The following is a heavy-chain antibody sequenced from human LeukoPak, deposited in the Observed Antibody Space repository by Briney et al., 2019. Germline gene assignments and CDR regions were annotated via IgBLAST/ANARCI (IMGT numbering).Heavy chain of an antibody. Sequence: SDTLSLTCIISDDSISSSTYYWGWIRQPPGKGLEWIGTLYYSGKTYYNPSLKSRVTISVDTSRNQFSLKLSSVTAADTAVYYCARGLRYFDWTRTYYFDYWGQGTLVTVSS. CDR2: LYYSGKT. D-gene: IGHD3-9*01. V-gene: IGHV4-39*07. J-gene: IGHJ4*02. CDR3: ARGLRYFDWTRTYYFDY. CDR1: DDSISSSTYY.